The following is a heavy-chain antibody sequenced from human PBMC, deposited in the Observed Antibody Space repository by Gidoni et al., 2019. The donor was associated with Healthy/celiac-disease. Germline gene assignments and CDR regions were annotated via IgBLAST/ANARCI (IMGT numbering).Heavy chain of an antibody. J-gene: IGHJ5*02. CDR1: GGSISSSSYY. V-gene: IGHV4-39*01. Sequence: QLQLQESGPGLVKPSETLSLTCTVSGGSISSSSYYWGWIRQPPGKGLEWIGSIYYSGSTYYNPSLKSRVTISVDTSKNQFSLKLSSVTAADTAVYYCARGYCSGGSCYSKNWFDPWGQGTLVTVSS. D-gene: IGHD2-15*01. CDR3: ARGYCSGGSCYSKNWFDP. CDR2: IYYSGST.